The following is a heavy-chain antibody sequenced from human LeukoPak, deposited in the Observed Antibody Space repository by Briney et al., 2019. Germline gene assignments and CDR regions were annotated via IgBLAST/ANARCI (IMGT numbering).Heavy chain of an antibody. V-gene: IGHV3-7*01. CDR3: ARWEIRETAHQLDY. Sequence: PGGSLRLSCAASGFTLSSHWMSWVRQAPGKGLEWVANINQGGSAKYYVGSVKGRCTISRDNAKNSMYLQMNSLSAEDTAVYYCARWEIRETAHQLDYWGQGTLVTVSS. CDR1: GFTLSSHW. D-gene: IGHD1-1*01. CDR2: INQGGSAK. J-gene: IGHJ4*02.